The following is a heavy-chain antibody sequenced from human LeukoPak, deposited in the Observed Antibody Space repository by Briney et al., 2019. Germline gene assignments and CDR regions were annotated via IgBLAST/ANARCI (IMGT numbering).Heavy chain of an antibody. D-gene: IGHD5-12*01. J-gene: IGHJ4*02. CDR1: GFTFSSDA. CDR3: AKESGRGYNGYNYWTDY. V-gene: IGHV3-23*01. CDR2: IGGSGSST. Sequence: GGSLRLSCAASGFTFSSDAMTWVRQAQGKGPGWVSGIGGSGSSTYYADSVKGRFTISRDNSKSTLYLQMNSLRAEDTAVYYCAKESGRGYNGYNYWTDYWGQGTLVTVSS.